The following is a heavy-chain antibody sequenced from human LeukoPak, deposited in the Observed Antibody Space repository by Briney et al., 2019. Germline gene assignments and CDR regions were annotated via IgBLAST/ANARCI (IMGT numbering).Heavy chain of an antibody. CDR3: TRGYYGDFDY. CDR2: INTDGSST. D-gene: IGHD4-17*01. Sequence: GGSLRLSCAASGITFSSYWMHWVRQAPGKGLVWVSRINTDGSSTIYADSVNGRFTISRDNAKDTLYLQMNSLRAEDTAMYYCTRGYYGDFDYRGQGTLVTVSS. J-gene: IGHJ4*02. CDR1: GITFSSYW. V-gene: IGHV3-74*01.